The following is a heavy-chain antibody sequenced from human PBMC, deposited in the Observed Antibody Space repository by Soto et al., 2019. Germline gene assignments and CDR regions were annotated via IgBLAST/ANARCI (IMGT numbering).Heavy chain of an antibody. CDR2: IYYTGST. J-gene: IGHJ4*02. CDR3: VRRLAVEPRYYFDY. D-gene: IGHD6-19*01. Sequence: SETVSLTCTVSGGSISSGHYYWSWVRQPPGKDLEYFGYIYYTGSTYYNPSLNSRLTMSVDTSKKQFSLKLSSVTAADTAVYYCVRRLAVEPRYYFDYWGQGTLVTLSS. V-gene: IGHV4-30-4*01. CDR1: GGSISSGHYY.